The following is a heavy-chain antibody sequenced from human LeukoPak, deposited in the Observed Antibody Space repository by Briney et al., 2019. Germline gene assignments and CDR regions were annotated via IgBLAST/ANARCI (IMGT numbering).Heavy chain of an antibody. CDR2: ISSSSSYI. D-gene: IGHD3-3*01. CDR3: ARDMGDFWSGYLNNWFDP. V-gene: IGHV3-21*01. J-gene: IGHJ5*02. Sequence: GGSLRLSCAASGFTFSSYSMNWVRQAPGKGLEWVSSISSSSSYIYYADSVKGRFTISRDNAKNSLYLQMNSLRAEDTAVYYCARDMGDFWSGYLNNWFDPWGQGTLVTVSS. CDR1: GFTFSSYS.